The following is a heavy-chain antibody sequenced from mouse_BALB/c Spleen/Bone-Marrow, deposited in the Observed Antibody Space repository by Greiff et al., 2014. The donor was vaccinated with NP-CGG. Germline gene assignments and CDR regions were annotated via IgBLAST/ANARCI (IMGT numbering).Heavy chain of an antibody. CDR3: ARGYAMDY. CDR2: ILPGGGST. CDR1: GYTFSSYW. Sequence: QVQLKESGAELMKPGASVKISCKATGYTFSSYWIEWVKQRPGHGLEWIGEILPGGGSTNYNEKFKGKATFTADTSSNTAYMQLSSLTSEDSAVYYCARGYAMDYWGQGTSVTVSS. V-gene: IGHV1-9*01. J-gene: IGHJ4*01.